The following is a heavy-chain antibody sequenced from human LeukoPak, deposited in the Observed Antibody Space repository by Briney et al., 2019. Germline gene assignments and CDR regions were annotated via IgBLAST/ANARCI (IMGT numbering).Heavy chain of an antibody. CDR2: INPNGGST. D-gene: IGHD3-22*01. CDR3: ASGGGTYYYDSSGSWFDP. CDR1: GYTFTSYY. J-gene: IGHJ5*02. V-gene: IGHV1-46*01. Sequence: GASVKVSCKASGYTFTSYYMHWVRQAPGQGLEWMGIINPNGGSTSYAQKFQGRVTVTRDMSTSTVYMELSSLRSEDTAVYYCASGGGTYYYDSSGSWFDPWGQGTLVTVSS.